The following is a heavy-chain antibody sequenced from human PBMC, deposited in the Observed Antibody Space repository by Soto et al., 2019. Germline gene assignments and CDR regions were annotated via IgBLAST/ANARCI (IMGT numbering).Heavy chain of an antibody. D-gene: IGHD3-22*01. CDR2: IGSRTSDI. CDR3: VRDYYDTSGYPNTFDM. V-gene: IGHV3-21*01. Sequence: PGGSLRLSCAASGFTLSRHTMNWVRQAPGKGLEWVSFIGSRTSDIYYADSVKGRFTISRDNAKNSLYLDLTRLRAGDTAVYFCVRDYYDTSGYPNTFDMWGQGTMVTVS. CDR1: GFTLSRHT. J-gene: IGHJ3*02.